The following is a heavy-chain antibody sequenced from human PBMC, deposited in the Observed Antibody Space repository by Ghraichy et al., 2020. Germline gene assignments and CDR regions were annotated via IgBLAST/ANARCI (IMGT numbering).Heavy chain of an antibody. Sequence: GGSLRLSCSASGINFNSYAMYWVRQAPGKGLEYVSAISSNGSSTYHADSVKGRFTVSRDNPKKTLYLEMNSLRAEDAAVYYCVKDKMRVTYGYIFDDWGQGTQVTVSS. J-gene: IGHJ4*02. CDR1: GINFNSYA. CDR3: VKDKMRVTYGYIFDD. CDR2: ISSNGSST. D-gene: IGHD5-18*01. V-gene: IGHV3-64D*06.